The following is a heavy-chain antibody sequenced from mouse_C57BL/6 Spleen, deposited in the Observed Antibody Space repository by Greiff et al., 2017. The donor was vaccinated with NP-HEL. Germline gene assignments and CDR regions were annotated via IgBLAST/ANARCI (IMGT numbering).Heavy chain of an antibody. CDR2: ISYDGSN. CDR3: ARRVLLRSHSLYYAMDY. Sequence: DVKLQESGPGLVKPSQSLSLTCSVTGYSITSGYYWNWIRQFPGNKLEWMGYISYDGSNNYNPSLKNRISITRDTSKNQFFLKLNSVTTEDTATYYCARRVLLRSHSLYYAMDYWGQGTSVTVSS. D-gene: IGHD1-1*01. J-gene: IGHJ4*01. V-gene: IGHV3-6*01. CDR1: GYSITSGYY.